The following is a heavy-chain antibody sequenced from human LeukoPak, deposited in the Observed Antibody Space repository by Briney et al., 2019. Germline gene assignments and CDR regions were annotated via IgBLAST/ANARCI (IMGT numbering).Heavy chain of an antibody. D-gene: IGHD6-19*01. Sequence: GGSLRLSCAASGFTVSSNYMSWVRQAPGKGLEWVSIIYSGGSTYYADSVKGRFTISRDNSKNTLYLQMNSLRAEDTAVYYCARSYSSGWYSLLGYWGQGTLVTVSS. CDR1: GFTVSSNY. V-gene: IGHV3-66*01. CDR2: IYSGGST. J-gene: IGHJ4*02. CDR3: ARSYSSGWYSLLGY.